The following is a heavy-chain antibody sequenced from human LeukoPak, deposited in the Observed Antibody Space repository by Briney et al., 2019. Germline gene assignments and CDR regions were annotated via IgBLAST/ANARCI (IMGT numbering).Heavy chain of an antibody. Sequence: GASVKVSCKASGYTFTSYGISWVRQAPGQGLEWLGWISAYNGNTNYAQKLQGRVTMTTDTSTSTAYMDLRSLRSDDTAVYYCARDPNPYYYGSGSYFDYWGQGTLVTVSS. CDR3: ARDPNPYYYGSGSYFDY. J-gene: IGHJ4*02. CDR1: GYTFTSYG. V-gene: IGHV1-18*01. CDR2: ISAYNGNT. D-gene: IGHD3-10*01.